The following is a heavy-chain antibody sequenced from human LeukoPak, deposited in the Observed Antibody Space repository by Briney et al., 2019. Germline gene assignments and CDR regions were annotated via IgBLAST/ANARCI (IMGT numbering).Heavy chain of an antibody. CDR3: AKCSSGFSDPNFDY. Sequence: GGSLRLSCAASGFTFSSYAMSWVRQAPGKGLEWVSAISGSGGSTYYADSVKGRFTISRDNSKNTLYLQMNSLRAEDTAVYYWAKCSSGFSDPNFDYWGQGPLVTVSS. J-gene: IGHJ4*02. V-gene: IGHV3-23*01. CDR1: GFTFSSYA. CDR2: ISGSGGST. D-gene: IGHD5-18*01.